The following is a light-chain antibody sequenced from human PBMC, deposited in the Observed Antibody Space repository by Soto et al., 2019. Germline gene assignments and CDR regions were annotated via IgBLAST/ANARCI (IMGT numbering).Light chain of an antibody. CDR3: AAWDDSLNAVV. V-gene: IGLV1-44*01. J-gene: IGLJ2*01. Sequence: QSVLTQPPSGSGTPGHKVSISCSGSTSNLGGNTVNWYQQLPGTAPKLLIYTNNQRPSGVPDRFSGSKSGTSASLAISGLRSEDEADFYCAAWDDSLNAVVFGGGTQLTVL. CDR2: TNN. CDR1: TSNLGGNT.